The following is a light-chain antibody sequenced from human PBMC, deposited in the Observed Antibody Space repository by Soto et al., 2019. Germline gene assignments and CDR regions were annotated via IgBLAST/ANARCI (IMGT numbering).Light chain of an antibody. V-gene: IGKV1-5*03. CDR3: QQYDSYPYT. CDR1: QSISTW. Sequence: DIQMTQSPSTLPASVGDRVTITCRASQSISTWLAWYQQQPGKAPKLLIYKASSLQSGVPSRFSGSGSGTQFTLTINTLQPDDCATYYCQQYDSYPYTFGQGTMLEI. J-gene: IGKJ2*01. CDR2: KAS.